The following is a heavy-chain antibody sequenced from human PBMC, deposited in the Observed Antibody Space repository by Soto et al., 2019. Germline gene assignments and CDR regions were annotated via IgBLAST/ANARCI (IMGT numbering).Heavy chain of an antibody. CDR3: ASGDSLFSPLAY. V-gene: IGHV4-31*03. CDR2: IYYSGST. Sequence: QVQLQESGPGLVKPSQTLSLTCTVSGGSISSGGYYWSWIRQHPGKGLEWIGYIYYSGSTYYNPSLKSRFTIQVDRSRNQFPLKLSSVTAADTAVYYCASGDSLFSPLAYWGQGTLVTVSS. CDR1: GGSISSGGYY. D-gene: IGHD6-13*01. J-gene: IGHJ4*02.